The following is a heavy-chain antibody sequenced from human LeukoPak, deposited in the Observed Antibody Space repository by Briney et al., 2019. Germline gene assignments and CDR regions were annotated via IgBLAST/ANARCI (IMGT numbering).Heavy chain of an antibody. D-gene: IGHD6-13*01. CDR3: AGGQGSDWYRYFDY. V-gene: IGHV3-7*01. CDR1: GFTFSSYW. Sequence: PGGSLRLSCAASGFTFSSYWMSWVRQAPGKGLQWVANIKQDGSEKYYVDSVKGRFTISRDNAKNSLYLQMNSLRAEDTAVYYCAGGQGSDWYRYFDYWGQGTLVTVSS. CDR2: IKQDGSEK. J-gene: IGHJ4*02.